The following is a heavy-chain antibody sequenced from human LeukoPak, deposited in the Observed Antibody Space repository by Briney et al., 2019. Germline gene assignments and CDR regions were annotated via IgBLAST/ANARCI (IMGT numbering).Heavy chain of an antibody. V-gene: IGHV3-21*01. Sequence: PGGSLRLSCAASGFAFNTYDMTWVRQSPGQGLEWVASITVDSAYMYHADSVKGRFTISRDNAKNSLFLQMDNLRAEDMAVYFCARYCHSPNIASAGVDYWGQGMLVTVSS. J-gene: IGHJ4*02. D-gene: IGHD6-13*01. CDR3: ARYCHSPNIASAGVDY. CDR2: ITVDSAYM. CDR1: GFAFNTYD.